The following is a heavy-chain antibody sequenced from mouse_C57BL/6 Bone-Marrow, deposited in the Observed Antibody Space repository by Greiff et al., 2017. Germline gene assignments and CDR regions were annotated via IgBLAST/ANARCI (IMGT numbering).Heavy chain of an antibody. CDR3: ARLGYSYGYEGYFDY. J-gene: IGHJ2*01. CDR2: IDPSDSET. Sequence: VQLQQPGAELVRPGSSVKLSCKASGYTFTSYWMHWVKQRPIQGLEWIGNIDPSDSETHYNQKFKDKATLTVDKSSSTAYMQLSSLTSEDSAVYYCARLGYSYGYEGYFDYWGQGTTLTVSS. CDR1: GYTFTSYW. V-gene: IGHV1-52*01. D-gene: IGHD2-2*01.